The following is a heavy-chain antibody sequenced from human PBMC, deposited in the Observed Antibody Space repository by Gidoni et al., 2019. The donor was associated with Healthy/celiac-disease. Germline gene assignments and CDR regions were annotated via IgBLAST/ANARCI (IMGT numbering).Heavy chain of an antibody. Sequence: QVQLVQSGAEVKKPWSSVKVSCKASGGTFSSYAFSWVRQAPGQGLEWMGGIIPIFGTANYAQKFQGRVTITADESTSTAYMELSSLRSEDTAVYYCAAVPGATVTTGEKNYYYYYMDVWGKGTTVTVSS. J-gene: IGHJ6*03. CDR1: GGTFSSYA. V-gene: IGHV1-69*01. CDR2: IIPIFGTA. CDR3: AAVPGATVTTGEKNYYYYYMDV. D-gene: IGHD4-4*01.